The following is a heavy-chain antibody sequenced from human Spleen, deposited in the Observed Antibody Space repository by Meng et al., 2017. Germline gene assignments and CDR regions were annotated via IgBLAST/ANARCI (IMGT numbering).Heavy chain of an antibody. CDR3: ARVNSDCGGVMCYKGWFDP. D-gene: IGHD2-21*01. Sequence: QLQQWGAGLLKPSETLSLTCAVVGGSLSGYYWSWIRQPPGKGLEWIGYIHFSGSTYYNPSLNSRITISVDMSRNQFSLRLTSVTSADMAVYYCARVNSDCGGVMCYKGWFDPWGQGTLVTVSS. CDR1: GGSLSGYY. CDR2: IHFSGST. J-gene: IGHJ5*02. V-gene: IGHV4-34*01.